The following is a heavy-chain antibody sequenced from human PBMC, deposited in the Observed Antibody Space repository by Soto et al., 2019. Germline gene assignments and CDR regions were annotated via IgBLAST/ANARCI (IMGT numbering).Heavy chain of an antibody. J-gene: IGHJ6*02. CDR2: ISISSDSR. CDR1: GFTFCSYS. D-gene: IGHD2-8*01. V-gene: IGHV3-48*02. Sequence: GGSLRLSCAASGFTFCSYSMNWVRQAPGKGLEWVSYISISSDSRYYADSVKGRFTISRDNAKKSLYLQMNSLRDEDTAVYYCAREKFCKNSLCAYHDYGMDVWGQGTTVTVSS. CDR3: AREKFCKNSLCAYHDYGMDV.